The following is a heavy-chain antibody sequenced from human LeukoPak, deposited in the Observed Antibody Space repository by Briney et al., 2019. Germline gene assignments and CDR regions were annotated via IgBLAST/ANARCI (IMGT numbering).Heavy chain of an antibody. CDR1: GFIFSSYS. J-gene: IGHJ4*02. D-gene: IGHD3-10*01. Sequence: GGSLRLSCAASGFIFSSYSMNWVRQAPGKGLEWVSTISSSSDYIYYADSMKGRFTISRDNAKNSLYLQMNSLRAEDTAVYYCAKSHYYGSGSLEYWGQGTLVTVSS. V-gene: IGHV3-21*01. CDR2: ISSSSDYI. CDR3: AKSHYYGSGSLEY.